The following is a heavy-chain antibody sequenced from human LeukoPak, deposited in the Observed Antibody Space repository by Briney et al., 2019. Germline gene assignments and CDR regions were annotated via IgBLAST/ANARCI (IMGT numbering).Heavy chain of an antibody. J-gene: IGHJ5*02. Sequence: GGSLRLSCAASGFTFSSYWRSWVRQAPGKGLEWVANIKQDGSEKYYVDSVKGRFTISRDNAKNSLYLQMNSLRAEDTAVYYCARVVEPGGWFYPWGQGTLVTVSS. V-gene: IGHV3-7*01. CDR3: ARVVEPGGWFYP. D-gene: IGHD2-15*01. CDR1: GFTFSSYW. CDR2: IKQDGSEK.